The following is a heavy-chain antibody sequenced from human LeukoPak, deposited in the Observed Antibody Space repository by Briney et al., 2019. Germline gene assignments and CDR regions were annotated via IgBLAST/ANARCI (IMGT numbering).Heavy chain of an antibody. D-gene: IGHD3-16*02. J-gene: IGHJ4*02. Sequence: ASVKVSCKASGYTFTSYYMHWVRQAPGQGLEWMGIINPSGGSTSYAQKFQGRVTMTRDTSTSTVYMELSSLRSEDTAVYYCARGDAQGGGVIVITFDYWGQRTLVTVSS. CDR3: ARGDAQGGGVIVITFDY. CDR2: INPSGGST. V-gene: IGHV1-46*01. CDR1: GYTFTSYY.